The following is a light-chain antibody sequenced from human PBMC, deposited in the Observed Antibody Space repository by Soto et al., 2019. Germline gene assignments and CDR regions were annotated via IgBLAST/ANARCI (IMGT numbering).Light chain of an antibody. CDR1: QSVSSN. Sequence: EIVMTQSPATLSVSPGERATLSCRASQSVSSNLAWYQQKPGQAPRLLIYGASTRATGIPARFSGSGSGTEFTLTISSLQSEDFAVYYCQQYNNWPRTXGQGTKVDIK. V-gene: IGKV3-15*01. CDR2: GAS. CDR3: QQYNNWPRT. J-gene: IGKJ1*01.